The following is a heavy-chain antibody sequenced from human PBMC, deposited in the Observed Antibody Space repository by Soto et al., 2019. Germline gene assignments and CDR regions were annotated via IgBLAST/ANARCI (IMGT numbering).Heavy chain of an antibody. CDR1: GYTFTSYG. Sequence: QVQLVQSGAEVKKPGASVKVSCKASGYTFTSYGISWVRQAPGQGLEWMGWISAYNGNTNYAQKLQGRVTMTTDTSTSTDYMELRSLRSDDTAVYYCARVADYYGSGSYYNEIDYWGQGTLVTVSS. J-gene: IGHJ4*02. V-gene: IGHV1-18*01. D-gene: IGHD3-10*01. CDR3: ARVADYYGSGSYYNEIDY. CDR2: ISAYNGNT.